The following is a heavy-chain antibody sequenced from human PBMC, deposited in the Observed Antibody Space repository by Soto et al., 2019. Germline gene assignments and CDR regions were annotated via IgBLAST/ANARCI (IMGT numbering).Heavy chain of an antibody. CDR1: GFTFSSYA. CDR2: ISGSGGST. CDR3: AKDWLLEPYFDY. J-gene: IGHJ4*02. Sequence: EVQLLESGGGLVQPGGSLRLSCAASGFTFSSYAMSWVRQAPGKGLEWVSAISGSGGSTYYADPVKGRFTISRDNSKNTLYLQMNSLRAEDTAVYYCAKDWLLEPYFDYWGQGTLVTVSS. V-gene: IGHV3-23*01. D-gene: IGHD1-1*01.